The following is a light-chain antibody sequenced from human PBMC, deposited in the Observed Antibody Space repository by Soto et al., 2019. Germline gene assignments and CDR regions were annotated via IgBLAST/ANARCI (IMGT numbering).Light chain of an antibody. CDR2: GVS. J-gene: IGLJ1*01. CDR1: ISDFVVYNY. CDR3: SSHTLSSALQV. Sequence: QSVLTQPASVSGSPGQSITISCSGTISDFVVYNYVSWYQQHLGKAPKLMLYGVSKRPSGVSNRFSGSKSGDTASLTISGLQAEDEADYYCSSHTLSSALQVFGTGTKLTVL. V-gene: IGLV2-14*01.